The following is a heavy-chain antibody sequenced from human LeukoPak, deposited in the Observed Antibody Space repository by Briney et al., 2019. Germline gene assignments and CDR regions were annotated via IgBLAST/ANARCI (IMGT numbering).Heavy chain of an antibody. CDR3: ARDPQSREFDY. Sequence: PSETLSLTCAVSGDSFSSNNWWGWVRQPPGKGLEWIGQIYHSGTTDYNPSLRGRVTISVDKSKKQFSLQLSSVTAADTAVYYCARDPQSREFDYWGPGTMVTVSS. CDR1: GDSFSSNNW. J-gene: IGHJ4*02. V-gene: IGHV4-4*02. CDR2: IYHSGTT. D-gene: IGHD6-13*01.